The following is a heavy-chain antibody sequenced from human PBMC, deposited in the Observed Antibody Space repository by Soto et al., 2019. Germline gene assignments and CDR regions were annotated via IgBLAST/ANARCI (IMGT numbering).Heavy chain of an antibody. V-gene: IGHV4-59*01. CDR1: GGSISSYY. Sequence: QVQLQESGPGLVKPSETLSLTCTVSGGSISSYYWSWIRQPPGKGLEWIGYIHYSGITNYNPSLKSRATISVDTSRTQFSLKLSSVTAADTAVYYCARDSFGVGATAFDYWGQGPLVTVSS. CDR3: ARDSFGVGATAFDY. CDR2: IHYSGIT. D-gene: IGHD1-26*01. J-gene: IGHJ4*02.